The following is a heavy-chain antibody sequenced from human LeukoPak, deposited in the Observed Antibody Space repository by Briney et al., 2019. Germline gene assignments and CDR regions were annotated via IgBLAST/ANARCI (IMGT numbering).Heavy chain of an antibody. CDR1: GGSFSGYY. V-gene: IGHV4-34*01. D-gene: IGHD2-15*01. Sequence: SETLSLTCAVYGGSFSGYYWSWIRQPPGKGLEWIGEINHSGSTNYNPSLKSRVIISVDTSKNQFSLKLSSVTAADTAVYYCARGGGDCSGGSCYIENDYWGQGTLVTVSS. CDR2: INHSGST. J-gene: IGHJ4*02. CDR3: ARGGGDCSGGSCYIENDY.